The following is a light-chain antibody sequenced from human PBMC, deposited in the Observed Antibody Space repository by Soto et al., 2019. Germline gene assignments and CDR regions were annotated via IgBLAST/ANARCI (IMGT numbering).Light chain of an antibody. CDR2: GAS. V-gene: IGKV3-15*01. CDR3: QQYNNWPPLT. J-gene: IGKJ4*01. Sequence: EIVLTKSPCTLSLSPGERSALSCMAVRSISSSYLAWYQQKPGQAPRLLIYGASTRATGIPARFSGSGSGTEFTLTISSLQSEDFAVYYCQQYNNWPPLTFGGGTKVDIK. CDR1: RSISSSY.